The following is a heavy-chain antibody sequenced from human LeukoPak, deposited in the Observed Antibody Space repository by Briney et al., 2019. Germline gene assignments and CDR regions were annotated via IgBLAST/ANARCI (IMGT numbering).Heavy chain of an antibody. Sequence: NPPETLSLTCTVSGDSIRSYYWSWIRQPAGKGLEWIGRIYTSGATNYNPSLQSRVTMSLDTSKNQFSLKLSSVTAADTAVYFCAREGNSWYRALDYWGQGSLVTVSS. J-gene: IGHJ4*02. V-gene: IGHV4-4*07. D-gene: IGHD6-13*01. CDR2: IYTSGAT. CDR1: GDSIRSYY. CDR3: AREGNSWYRALDY.